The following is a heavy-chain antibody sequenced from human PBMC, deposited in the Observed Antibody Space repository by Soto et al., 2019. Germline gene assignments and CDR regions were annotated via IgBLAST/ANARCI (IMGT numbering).Heavy chain of an antibody. J-gene: IGHJ4*02. Sequence: EASVKVSCKASGGTFSSYAISWVRQAPGQGLEWMGGIIPILGTADYAQKFQGRVTITADESTSTAYMELSSLRSEDTAVYYCARDSSSSYFDYWGQGTLVTVSS. CDR2: IIPILGTA. D-gene: IGHD6-6*01. CDR1: GGTFSSYA. CDR3: ARDSSSSYFDY. V-gene: IGHV1-69*13.